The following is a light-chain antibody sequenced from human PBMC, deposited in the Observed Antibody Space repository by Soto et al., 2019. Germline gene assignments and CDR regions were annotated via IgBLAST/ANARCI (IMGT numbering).Light chain of an antibody. CDR2: DGS. Sequence: DIQMTQSPSTLSASIGDRVTITCRASQTINGRLAWYQQKPGRPPKLLIYDGSFLESGAPSRFSGSGSGTDFTLTISSLRPDDFATFYCQQYKVYPYTFGQGSRLDIQ. CDR3: QQYKVYPYT. J-gene: IGKJ2*01. CDR1: QTINGR. V-gene: IGKV1-5*01.